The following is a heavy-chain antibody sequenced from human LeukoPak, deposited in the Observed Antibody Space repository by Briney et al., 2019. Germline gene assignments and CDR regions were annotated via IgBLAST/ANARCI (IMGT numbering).Heavy chain of an antibody. J-gene: IGHJ5*02. V-gene: IGHV4-59*12. D-gene: IGHD1-26*01. CDR3: ARGVGATWNNWFDP. Sequence: SETLSLTCTVSGGSISSYYWSWIRQPPGKGLEWIGYIYYSGSTNYNPSLKSRVTISVDTSKNQFSLKLNSVTAADTAVYYCARGVGATWNNWFDPWGQGTLVTVSS. CDR2: IYYSGST. CDR1: GGSISSYY.